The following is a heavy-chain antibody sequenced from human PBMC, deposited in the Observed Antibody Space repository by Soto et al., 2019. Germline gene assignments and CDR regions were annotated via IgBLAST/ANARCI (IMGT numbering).Heavy chain of an antibody. CDR2: IIPILGIA. D-gene: IGHD3-22*01. J-gene: IGHJ6*02. CDR3: ATGYYYDSSGYYWPYGMDV. CDR1: GGTFSSYT. V-gene: IGHV1-69*02. Sequence: SVKVSCKASGGTFSSYTISWVRQAPGQGLEWMGRIIPILGIANYAQKFQGRVTITADKSTSTAYMELSSLRSEDTAVYYCATGYYYDSSGYYWPYGMDVWGQGTTVTVSS.